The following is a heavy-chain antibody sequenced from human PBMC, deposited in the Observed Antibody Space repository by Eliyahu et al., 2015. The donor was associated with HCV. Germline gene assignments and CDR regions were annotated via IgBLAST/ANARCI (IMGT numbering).Heavy chain of an antibody. CDR1: GGSFSGYY. CDR2: INHSGST. J-gene: IGHJ4*02. Sequence: QVQLQQWGAGLLKPSETLSLTCAVYGGSFSGYYWSWIRQPPGKGLEWIGEINHSGSTNYNPSLKSRVTISVDTSKNQFSLKLSSVTAADTAVYYCARGRPGYSSGWYWFDYWGQGTLVTVSS. CDR3: ARGRPGYSSGWYWFDY. V-gene: IGHV4-34*01. D-gene: IGHD6-19*01.